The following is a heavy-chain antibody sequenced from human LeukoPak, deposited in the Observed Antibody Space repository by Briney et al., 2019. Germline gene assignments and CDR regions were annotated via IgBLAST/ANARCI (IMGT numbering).Heavy chain of an antibody. V-gene: IGHV4-34*01. CDR2: INHSGST. D-gene: IGHD2-15*01. CDR3: ARGLVVAHTQSFDY. CDR1: GGSFSGYY. J-gene: IGHJ4*02. Sequence: SETLSLTCAVYGGSFSGYYWSWIRQPPGKGLEWIGEINHSGSTNYNPSLKSRVTISVDTSKNQLSLKLSSVTAADTAVYYCARGLVVAHTQSFDYWGQGTLVTVSS.